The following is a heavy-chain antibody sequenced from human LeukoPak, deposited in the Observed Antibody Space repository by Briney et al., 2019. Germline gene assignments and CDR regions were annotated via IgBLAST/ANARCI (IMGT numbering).Heavy chain of an antibody. Sequence: GGSLRLSCAASGFTFSNAWMSWVRQAPGKGLEWVSAISGSGGSTYYADSVKGRFTISRDNSKNTLHLQMNSLRAEDTAVYYCAKVECSGGSCYFEYFDYWGQGTLVTVSS. CDR1: GFTFSNAW. CDR3: AKVECSGGSCYFEYFDY. D-gene: IGHD2-15*01. J-gene: IGHJ4*02. V-gene: IGHV3-23*01. CDR2: ISGSGGST.